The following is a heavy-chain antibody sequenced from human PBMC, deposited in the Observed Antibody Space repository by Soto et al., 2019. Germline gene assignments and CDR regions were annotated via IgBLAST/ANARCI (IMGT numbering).Heavy chain of an antibody. CDR2: MVPDSGRT. CDR1: GYTFLNHD. J-gene: IGHJ3*02. Sequence: ASVKVSCKASGYTFLNHDINWVRQAPGQGLKWMGWMVPDSGRTGYAKKYQGRVTMTRNTSTSTAYMELRSLRSDDTAVYYCARDLEIVLVPAARRAFDIWGQGTMVTVSS. D-gene: IGHD2-2*01. CDR3: ARDLEIVLVPAARRAFDI. V-gene: IGHV1-8*01.